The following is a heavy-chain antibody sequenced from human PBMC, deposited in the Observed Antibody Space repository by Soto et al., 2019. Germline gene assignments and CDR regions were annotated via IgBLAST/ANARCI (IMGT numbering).Heavy chain of an antibody. CDR1: GFTFSSYA. J-gene: IGHJ6*02. Sequence: EVQLLESGGGLVQPGGSLRLSCAASGFTFSSYAMSWVRQAPGKGLEWVSAISGSGGSTYYADSVKGRFTISRDNSKNTLYLQMNSLRAEDTAVYYCANLGGAPPYSNYVYYYGMDVWGQGTTVTVSS. CDR3: ANLGGAPPYSNYVYYYGMDV. CDR2: ISGSGGST. D-gene: IGHD4-4*01. V-gene: IGHV3-23*01.